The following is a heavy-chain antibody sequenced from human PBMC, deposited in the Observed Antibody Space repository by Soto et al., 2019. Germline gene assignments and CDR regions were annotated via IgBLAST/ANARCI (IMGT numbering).Heavy chain of an antibody. CDR1: GHSFTSYG. D-gene: IGHD3-16*01. CDR2: TYKSNT. V-gene: IGHV1-18*01. Sequence: QVQLVQSGAEVRKPGASVKVSCKASGHSFTSYGITWVRQAPGQGLEWMGGTYKSNTNYAQKVQGRVTMTTDTSTSTAYMELRSLTSDDTAVYYCARGPTVGDFWGQGTLVTVSS. J-gene: IGHJ3*01. CDR3: ARGPTVGDF.